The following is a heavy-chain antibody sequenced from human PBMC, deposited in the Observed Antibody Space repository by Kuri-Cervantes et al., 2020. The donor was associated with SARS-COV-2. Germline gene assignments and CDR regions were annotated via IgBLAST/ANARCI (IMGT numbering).Heavy chain of an antibody. J-gene: IGHJ4*02. CDR2: ISHDGKNK. V-gene: IGHV3-30*18. CDR3: AKDRVGVQDF. Sequence: GESLKISCAASGFNFSRTDMHWVRQAPGKGLEWVAVISHDGKNKKCIASGKGRFTISRDNSQNTLYLHMKSLRSEDTAMYHCAKDRVGVQDFWGQGTLVTVSS. D-gene: IGHD2-21*01. CDR1: GFNFSRTD.